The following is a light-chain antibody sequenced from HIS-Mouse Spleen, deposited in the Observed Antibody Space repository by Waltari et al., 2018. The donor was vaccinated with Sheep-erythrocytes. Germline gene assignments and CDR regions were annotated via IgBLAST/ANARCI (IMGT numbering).Light chain of an antibody. CDR1: ALHKKY. V-gene: IGLV3-10*01. Sequence: SYELTQPPSVSVSPGQTARSTCSGDALHKKYSYWYQQKSGQAPVLVIYGDSKRPSGIPERFSGSSSGTMATLTISGAQVEDDADYYCYSTDSSGNHWVFGGGTKLTVL. CDR2: GDS. CDR3: YSTDSSGNHWV. J-gene: IGLJ3*02.